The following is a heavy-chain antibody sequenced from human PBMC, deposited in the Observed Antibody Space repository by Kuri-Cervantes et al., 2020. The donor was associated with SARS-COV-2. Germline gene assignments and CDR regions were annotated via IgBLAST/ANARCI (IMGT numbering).Heavy chain of an antibody. J-gene: IGHJ4*02. V-gene: IGHV4-38-2*02. CDR3: ARAGIGAVAGNFDC. Sequence: GSLRLSCTVSGYSISSGYYWCWIRQPPGKGLEWIGSINHSGSTYYNPSLKSRVTISVDTSKNQFSLKLSSVTAADTAVYYCARAGIGAVAGNFDCGGQGTLVTVSS. CDR1: GYSISSGYY. CDR2: INHSGST. D-gene: IGHD6-19*01.